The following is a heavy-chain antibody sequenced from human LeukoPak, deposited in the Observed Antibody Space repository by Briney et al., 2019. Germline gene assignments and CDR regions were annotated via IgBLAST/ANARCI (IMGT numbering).Heavy chain of an antibody. CDR1: GYTFTGYY. V-gene: IGHV1-2*04. CDR2: INPNSGGT. D-gene: IGHD6-19*01. CDR3: ARSLSMYSSGCYYFDY. J-gene: IGHJ4*02. Sequence: ASVKVSCKASGYTFTGYYMHWVRQAPGQGLEWMGWINPNSGGTNYAQKFQGWVTMTRDTSISTAYMELSRLRSDDTAVYYCARSLSMYSSGCYYFDYWGQGTLVTVSS.